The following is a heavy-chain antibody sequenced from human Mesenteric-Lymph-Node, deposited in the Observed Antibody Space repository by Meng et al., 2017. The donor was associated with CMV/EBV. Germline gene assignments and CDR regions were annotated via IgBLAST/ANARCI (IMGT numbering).Heavy chain of an antibody. CDR2: IYPGDTAT. Sequence: GESLKISCKGSGYSFTSYWIGWVRQMPGKGLEWMGIIYPGDTATRYSTSFQGQVTISADKTISAAYLQRSSLKASGTAMYYSAGHGALGHCSSTSCYHDAFDIWGQGTMVTVSS. V-gene: IGHV5-51*01. CDR3: AGHGALGHCSSTSCYHDAFDI. D-gene: IGHD2-2*01. J-gene: IGHJ3*02. CDR1: GYSFTSYW.